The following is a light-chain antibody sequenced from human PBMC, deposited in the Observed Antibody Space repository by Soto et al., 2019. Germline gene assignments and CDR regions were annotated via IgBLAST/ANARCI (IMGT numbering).Light chain of an antibody. CDR3: LLSYSGARV. CDR2: NTS. V-gene: IGLV7-46*01. Sequence: QAVLTQDPSLTVSPGGTVTLTCGSSTGAVTSGHYPYWFQQKPGQAPRTLVYNTSDKHSWAPARFSGSLLGGKAALTPSGAQPEDEAEYYCLLSYSGARVFGGGTKVTVL. CDR1: TGAVTSGHY. J-gene: IGLJ3*02.